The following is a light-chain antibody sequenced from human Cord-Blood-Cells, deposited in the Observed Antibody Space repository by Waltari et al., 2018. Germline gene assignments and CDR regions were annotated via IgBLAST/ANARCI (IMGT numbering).Light chain of an antibody. V-gene: IGKV3-20*01. CDR2: GAS. J-gene: IGKJ5*01. Sequence: EIVLTQSSGTLSLSSGERATLPCRASQSVSSSYLAWYQQKPGQAPRLLIYGASSRTTGIPDRFSGSGSGTDFTLTISRLEPEDFAVYYCQQYGSPITFGQGTRLEIK. CDR1: QSVSSSY. CDR3: QQYGSPIT.